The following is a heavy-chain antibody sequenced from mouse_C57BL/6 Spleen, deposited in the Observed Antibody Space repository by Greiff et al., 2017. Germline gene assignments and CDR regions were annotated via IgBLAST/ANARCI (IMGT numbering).Heavy chain of an antibody. CDR3: AIANYERVGDY. D-gene: IGHD2-1*01. J-gene: IGHJ2*01. CDR1: GYTFTSYW. CDR2: IDPYCGGT. V-gene: IGHV1-62-3*01. Sequence: QVQLQQPGAELVKPGASVKLSCKASGYTFTSYWMHWVKQRPGRGLEWIGRIDPYCGGTKYNQKFKDKATLTVAKSSSSAYMQRICLKSEDWAIYDCAIANYERVGDYWGQGTTRTVSS.